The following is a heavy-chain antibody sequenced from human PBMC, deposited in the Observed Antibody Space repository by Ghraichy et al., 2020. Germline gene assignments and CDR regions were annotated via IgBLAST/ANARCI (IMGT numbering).Heavy chain of an antibody. Sequence: SETLSLTCTVSGGSISSGGYYWSWIRQHPGKGLEWIGYIYYSGSTYYNPSLKSRVTISVNTSKNQFSLKLSSVTAADTAVYYCARRPRITIFGVVPGGDAFDIWGQGTMVTVSS. D-gene: IGHD3-3*01. CDR3: ARRPRITIFGVVPGGDAFDI. CDR1: GGSISSGGYY. V-gene: IGHV4-31*03. CDR2: IYYSGST. J-gene: IGHJ3*02.